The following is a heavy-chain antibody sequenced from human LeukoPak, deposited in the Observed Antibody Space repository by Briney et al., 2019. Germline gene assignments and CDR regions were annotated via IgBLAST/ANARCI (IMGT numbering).Heavy chain of an antibody. D-gene: IGHD3-22*01. CDR3: ARQNYYDSSGYFPY. J-gene: IGHJ4*02. CDR2: IYYSGST. Sequence: SETLSLTCTVSGGSISSGDYYWSWIRQPPGKGLEWIGYIYYSGSTYYNPSLKSRVTISVDTSKNQFSLKLSSVTAADTAVYYCARQNYYDSSGYFPYWGQGTLVTVSS. CDR1: GGSISSGDYY. V-gene: IGHV4-30-4*08.